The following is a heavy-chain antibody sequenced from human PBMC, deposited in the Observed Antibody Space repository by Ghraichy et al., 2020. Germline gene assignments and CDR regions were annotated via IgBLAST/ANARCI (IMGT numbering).Heavy chain of an antibody. Sequence: GESLNISCAASGFTFSRSAMHWVRQAPGKGLEWMAVILYDGGNRFYADSVKGRFTISRDNAKNTLYLQMNSLRAEDTASYYCATGRREYSGFDAIYYGMEAWGQGTTVTVSS. D-gene: IGHD5-12*01. CDR2: ILYDGGNR. J-gene: IGHJ6*02. CDR1: GFTFSRSA. V-gene: IGHV3-30*03. CDR3: ATGRREYSGFDAIYYGMEA.